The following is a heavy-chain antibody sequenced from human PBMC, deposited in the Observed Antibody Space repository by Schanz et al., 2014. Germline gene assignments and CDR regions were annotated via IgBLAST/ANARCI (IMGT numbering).Heavy chain of an antibody. CDR1: GLNFDYYG. Sequence: VQLLESGGGLVQPGGSLRLSCATSGLNFDYYGMNWVRQAPGKGLEWVANIGYDGSEKYYVDSVKGRFTISRDNSKDTVNLQMNSLRAEDTAVYYCAKDLWFGESRRGFDIWGQGTMVTVSS. V-gene: IGHV3-30*02. J-gene: IGHJ3*02. D-gene: IGHD3-10*01. CDR3: AKDLWFGESRRGFDI. CDR2: IGYDGSEK.